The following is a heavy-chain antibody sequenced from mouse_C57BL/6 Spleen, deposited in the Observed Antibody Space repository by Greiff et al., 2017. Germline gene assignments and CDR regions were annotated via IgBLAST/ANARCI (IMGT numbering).Heavy chain of an antibody. CDR1: GFNIKDYY. V-gene: IGHV14-2*01. Sequence: VQLQQSGAELVKPGASVKLSCTASGFNIKDYYMHWVKQRTEQGLEWIGRIDPEDGDTKYDPKFQGKATITADNSSNTADLQLSSRTSEDTAVYYCARWEDYYGSSPFAYWGQGTLVTVSA. CDR3: ARWEDYYGSSPFAY. D-gene: IGHD1-1*01. J-gene: IGHJ3*01. CDR2: IDPEDGDT.